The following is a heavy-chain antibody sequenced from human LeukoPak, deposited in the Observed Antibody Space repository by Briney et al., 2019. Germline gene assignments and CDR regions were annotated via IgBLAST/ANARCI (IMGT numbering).Heavy chain of an antibody. CDR1: GCTFTGYY. CDR3: ARDHAYCGGDCYSGFDY. D-gene: IGHD2-21*01. J-gene: IGHJ4*02. Sequence: ASVKVSCKASGCTFTGYYMHWVRQAPGQGLEWMGWINPNSGGTNYAQKFQGRVTMTRDTSISTAYMELSRLRFDDTAVYYCARDHAYCGGDCYSGFDYWGQGTLVTVSS. V-gene: IGHV1-2*02. CDR2: INPNSGGT.